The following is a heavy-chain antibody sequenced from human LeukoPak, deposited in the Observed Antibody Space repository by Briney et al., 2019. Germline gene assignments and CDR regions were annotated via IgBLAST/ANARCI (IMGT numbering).Heavy chain of an antibody. CDR2: IYYSGST. CDR3: ARSSFDSGGYYGSSWFDL. D-gene: IGHD3-22*01. V-gene: IGHV4-59*01. J-gene: IGHJ5*02. CDR1: GGSIYSYY. Sequence: SETLSLTCTVSGGSIYSYYWSWIRQPPGKGLEWIGFIYYSGSTNYNPSLKSRVTISVDTSKNQFSLKLTSVTAADTALYYCARSSFDSGGYYGSSWFDLWGQGTLVTVSS.